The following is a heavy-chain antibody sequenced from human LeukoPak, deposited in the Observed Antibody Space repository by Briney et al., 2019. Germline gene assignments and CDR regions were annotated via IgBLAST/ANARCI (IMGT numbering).Heavy chain of an antibody. CDR1: GGSISSGGYY. CDR3: AREGGLGGDLDY. V-gene: IGHV4-31*03. CDR2: IYYSGST. J-gene: IGHJ4*02. Sequence: SETLSLTCTVSGGSISSGGYYWSWIRQHPGKGLEWIGYIYYSGSTYYNPSLKSRVTISVDTSKNQFSLKLSSVTAADTAVYYCAREGGLGGDLDYWGQGTLVTVSS. D-gene: IGHD2-21*02.